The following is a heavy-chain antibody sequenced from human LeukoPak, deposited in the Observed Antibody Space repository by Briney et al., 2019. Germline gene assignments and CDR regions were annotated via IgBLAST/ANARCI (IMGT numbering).Heavy chain of an antibody. CDR3: PRVIEYCSSTSCYTWFDP. CDR1: GYTFTGYD. V-gene: IGHV1-8*01. J-gene: IGHJ5*02. Sequence: ASLKVSCKASGYTFTGYDLCWVRPAPGQGREWMAWMNADSGNTGYAQKFQGRVTMTSNTSISTAYMEPSSLRSENTAVYYCPRVIEYCSSTSCYTWFDPWGQGTLVTVSS. CDR2: MNADSGNT. D-gene: IGHD2-2*02.